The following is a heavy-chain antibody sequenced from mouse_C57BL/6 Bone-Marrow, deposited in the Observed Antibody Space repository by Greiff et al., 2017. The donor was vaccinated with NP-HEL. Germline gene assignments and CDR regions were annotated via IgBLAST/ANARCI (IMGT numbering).Heavy chain of an antibody. J-gene: IGHJ1*03. V-gene: IGHV10-1*01. D-gene: IGHD1-1*01. Sequence: EVQRVESGGGLVQPKGSLKLSCAASGFSFNTSAMNWVRQAPGRGLEWVARIRSKSNNYATYYADSVKDRFTITRDDSESMLYLQMNNLKTEDTAMYYCVRRGLRGYFDVWGTGTTVTVSS. CDR3: VRRGLRGYFDV. CDR2: IRSKSNNYAT. CDR1: GFSFNTSA.